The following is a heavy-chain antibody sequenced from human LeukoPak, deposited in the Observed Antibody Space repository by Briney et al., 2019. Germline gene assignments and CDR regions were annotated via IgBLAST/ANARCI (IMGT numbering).Heavy chain of an antibody. V-gene: IGHV4-59*01. CDR2: IYNTGGA. D-gene: IGHD3-10*01. CDR3: ARASHDEKVTPKSFFGYYYMDV. CDR1: GDSITSYY. J-gene: IGHJ6*03. Sequence: SETLSLTCTVSGDSITSYYWTWIRQPPGKGLEWIAYIYNTGGATYNASLKSRVTTSVDTSKNQVSLQLTSVTAADTGVYYCARASHDEKVTPKSFFGYYYMDVWGKGTTVTVSS.